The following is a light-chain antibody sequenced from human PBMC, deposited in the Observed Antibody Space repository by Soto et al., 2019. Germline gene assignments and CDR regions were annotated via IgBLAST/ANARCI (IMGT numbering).Light chain of an antibody. V-gene: IGKV3-11*01. CDR3: QQRSSWPT. J-gene: IGKJ2*01. Sequence: EIALTQSPATLSLSPGERATLSRRASQSVNSYLAWYQQKCGQAPRLLIYDTSNRATGIPDRFSGSGSGTDFTLTISSLEPEDFAVYYCQQRSSWPTFGQGTRLEIK. CDR1: QSVNSY. CDR2: DTS.